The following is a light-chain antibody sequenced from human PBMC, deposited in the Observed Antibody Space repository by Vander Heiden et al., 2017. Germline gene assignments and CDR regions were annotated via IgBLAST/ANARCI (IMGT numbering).Light chain of an antibody. Sequence: QSVLTQPPSASGTPGQRVTISCSGSSSNIGSNTLNWYQQLPGTAPKLLIYSNKQRPSGVPDRCSGSKSGTSASLAISGLQSEDEDDYYCAAWDDSLNGLVFGGGTKLTVL. CDR2: SNK. V-gene: IGLV1-44*01. J-gene: IGLJ3*02. CDR1: SSNIGSNT. CDR3: AAWDDSLNGLV.